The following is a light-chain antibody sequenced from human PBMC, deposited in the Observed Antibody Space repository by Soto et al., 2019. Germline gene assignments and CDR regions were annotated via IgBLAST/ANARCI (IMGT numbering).Light chain of an antibody. V-gene: IGKV3-11*01. J-gene: IGKJ4*01. CDR2: DAS. Sequence: EIVLTQSPATFSASPGGRASLSCRDSQSVSSYLAWYQQKPGQAPRLLIYDASNRATGIPVRFSGSGSGTDFTLTISSLEPEDFAVYHCQQRASWPLTFGGGTRVEIK. CDR3: QQRASWPLT. CDR1: QSVSSY.